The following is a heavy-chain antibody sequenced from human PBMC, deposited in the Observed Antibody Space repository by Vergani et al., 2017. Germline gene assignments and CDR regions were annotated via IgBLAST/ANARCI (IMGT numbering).Heavy chain of an antibody. V-gene: IGHV7-4-1*02. CDR1: GYTFTSYA. Sequence: QVQLVQSGSELKKPGASVKVSCKASGYTFTSYAMNWVRQAPGQGLEWMGWINTNTGNPTYAQGFTGRFVFSLDTSVSTAYLQISSLKAEDTAVYYCARDPYYYGSSGPQEDAFDIWGQGTMVTVSS. J-gene: IGHJ3*02. CDR2: INTNTGNP. CDR3: ARDPYYYGSSGPQEDAFDI. D-gene: IGHD3-22*01.